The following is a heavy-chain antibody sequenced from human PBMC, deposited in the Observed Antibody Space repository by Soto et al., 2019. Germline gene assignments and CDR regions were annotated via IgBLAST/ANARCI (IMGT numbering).Heavy chain of an antibody. V-gene: IGHV3-21*01. CDR1: GXVFSDFQ. CDR3: ARDNLAFQGAFDL. J-gene: IGHJ4*02. D-gene: IGHD3-16*01. CDR2: ITGTSAFT. Sequence: LRLSWSASGXVFSDFQFNWVRQAPGGGLEWLSSITGTSAFTEYAESIEGRFTISRDNPNKLLFLHMDNLRPEDTAVYYCARDNLAFQGAFDLWGQGTLVTVSS.